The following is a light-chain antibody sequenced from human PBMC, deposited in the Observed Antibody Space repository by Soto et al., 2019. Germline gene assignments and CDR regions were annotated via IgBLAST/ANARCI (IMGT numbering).Light chain of an antibody. CDR3: QQCYMGWT. CDR2: DAS. CDR1: QTISSW. V-gene: IGKV1-5*01. J-gene: IGKJ1*01. Sequence: DIQMTQSPSTLSGSVGDRVTITCRASQTISSWLAWYQHQPGKAPKLLIYDASTLESGVPSRFSGTGSGTEFTFSITSLQPEDFGTYYCQQCYMGWTFGQGSMVDI.